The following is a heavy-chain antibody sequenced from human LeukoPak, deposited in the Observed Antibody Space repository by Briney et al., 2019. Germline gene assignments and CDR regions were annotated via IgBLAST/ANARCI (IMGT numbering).Heavy chain of an antibody. CDR1: GGTFSSYA. V-gene: IGHV1-69*13. D-gene: IGHD3-9*01. CDR3: ARDPNYDILTGYSYYYGMDV. J-gene: IGHJ6*02. Sequence: GASVKVSCKASGGTFSSYAISWVRQAPGQGLEWMGGIIPIFGTANYAQKFQGRVTITADESTSTAYMELSSLRSEDTAVYYCARDPNYDILTGYSYYYGMDVWGQGTTVTVSS. CDR2: IIPIFGTA.